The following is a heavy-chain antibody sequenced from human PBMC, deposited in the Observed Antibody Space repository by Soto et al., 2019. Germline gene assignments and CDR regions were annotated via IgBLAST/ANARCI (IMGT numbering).Heavy chain of an antibody. Sequence: PSPALSLTCAISGDSVSSNSAAWNWIRQSPSRGLEWLGRTYYRSKWYNDYAVSGKSRITTNPDTSKNQFSLQLNSVPPEDTAVYYCARVDYYDSSGYYADAFDIWGQGTMVTVCS. D-gene: IGHD3-22*01. CDR3: ARVDYYDSSGYYADAFDI. CDR1: GDSVSSNSAA. J-gene: IGHJ3*02. V-gene: IGHV6-1*01. CDR2: TYYRSKWYN.